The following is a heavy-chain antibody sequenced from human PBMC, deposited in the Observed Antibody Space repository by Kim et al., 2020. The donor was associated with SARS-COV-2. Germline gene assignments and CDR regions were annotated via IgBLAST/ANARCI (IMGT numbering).Heavy chain of an antibody. D-gene: IGHD6-19*01. J-gene: IGHJ3*02. Sequence: QKFQGRVTITRDTSASTAYMELSSLRSEDTAVYYCARAAQWLVPRGAFDIWGQGTMVTVSS. CDR3: ARAAQWLVPRGAFDI. V-gene: IGHV1-3*01.